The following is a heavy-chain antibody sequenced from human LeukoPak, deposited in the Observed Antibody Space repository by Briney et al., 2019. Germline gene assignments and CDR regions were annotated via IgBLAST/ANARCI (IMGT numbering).Heavy chain of an antibody. V-gene: IGHV4-39*01. Sequence: PSETLSLTCTVSGGPISSGGYNWGWIRQPPGKGLEWIGSIYYSGKTYYNPSLKSRVSISLDTSKNQFSLKLSSVTAADTAVYYCARRPAVAGTSTFGYWGQGTLVTVSS. CDR2: IYYSGKT. CDR1: GGPISSGGYN. J-gene: IGHJ4*02. CDR3: ARRPAVAGTSTFGY. D-gene: IGHD6-19*01.